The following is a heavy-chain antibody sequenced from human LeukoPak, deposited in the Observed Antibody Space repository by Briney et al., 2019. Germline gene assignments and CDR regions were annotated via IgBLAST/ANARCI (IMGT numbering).Heavy chain of an antibody. CDR3: ARDYSSSPYYYYYMDV. CDR1: GFTFSDYY. V-gene: IGHV3-11*01. CDR2: ISSSGSTI. J-gene: IGHJ6*03. Sequence: GGSLRLSCAASGFTFSDYYMSWIRQAPGKGLEGVSYISSSGSTIYYADSVKGRFTISRDNAKNSLYLQMNSLRAEDTAVYYCARDYSSSPYYYYYMDVWGKGTTVTVSS. D-gene: IGHD6-6*01.